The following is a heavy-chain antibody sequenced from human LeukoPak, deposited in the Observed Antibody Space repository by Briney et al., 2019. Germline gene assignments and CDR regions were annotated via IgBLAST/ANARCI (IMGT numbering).Heavy chain of an antibody. Sequence: GGSLRLSCAATGFTFSSYAMHWVRQAPGKGLEWVASISYDGSNKYYADSLKGRFTISRDNSKKTLHLQMNSLRAEDSAVYYCAKDGDLYGHADYWGQGTLVTVSS. CDR3: AKDGDLYGHADY. CDR2: ISYDGSNK. D-gene: IGHD4-17*01. V-gene: IGHV3-30-3*01. CDR1: GFTFSSYA. J-gene: IGHJ4*02.